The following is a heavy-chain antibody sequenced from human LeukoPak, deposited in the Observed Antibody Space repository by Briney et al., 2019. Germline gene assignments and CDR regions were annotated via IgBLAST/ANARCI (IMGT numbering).Heavy chain of an antibody. CDR1: GGSISSGDYY. Sequence: PSETLSLTCTVSGGSISSGDYYWSWIRQPPGKGLEWIGYIYYSGSTYYNPSLKSRVTISVDTSKNQFSLKLSSVTAADTAVYYCARGPAFDWLLPFDYWGQGTLVTVSS. D-gene: IGHD3-9*01. CDR2: IYYSGST. J-gene: IGHJ4*02. V-gene: IGHV4-30-4*01. CDR3: ARGPAFDWLLPFDY.